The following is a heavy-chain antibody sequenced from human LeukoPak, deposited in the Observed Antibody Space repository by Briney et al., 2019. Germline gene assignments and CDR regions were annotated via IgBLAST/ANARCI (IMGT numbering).Heavy chain of an antibody. CDR2: ISVSGDWT. CDR3: VRGIEVAGTFSWFDP. D-gene: IGHD6-19*01. V-gene: IGHV3-23*01. Sequence: GGSLRLSCEASGFTFSSYYMIWVRQAPGKGLEWVSVISVSGDWTYYADSVKGRFTISRDNAKNTLYLQMNSLRAEDTAIYYCVRGIEVAGTFSWFDPWGQGTLVTVSS. CDR1: GFTFSSYY. J-gene: IGHJ5*02.